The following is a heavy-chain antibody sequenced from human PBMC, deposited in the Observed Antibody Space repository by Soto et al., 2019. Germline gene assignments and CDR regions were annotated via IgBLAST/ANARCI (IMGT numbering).Heavy chain of an antibody. CDR2: IYYSGST. CDR1: GGSISSSSYY. D-gene: IGHD3-10*01. J-gene: IGHJ5*02. V-gene: IGHV4-39*01. Sequence: QLQLQESGPGLVKPSETLSLTCTVSGGSISSSSYYWGWIRQPPGKGLEWIGSIYYSGSTYYNPSLKCRVTISVDTSKNQFSLKLSSVTAADTAVYYCARHGGARLWLGIKGWFDPWGQGTLVTVSS. CDR3: ARHGGARLWLGIKGWFDP.